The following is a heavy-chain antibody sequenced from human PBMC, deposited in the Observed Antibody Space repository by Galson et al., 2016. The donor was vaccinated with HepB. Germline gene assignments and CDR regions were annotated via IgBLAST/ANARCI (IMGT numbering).Heavy chain of an antibody. CDR3: ARSRDGFRDS. V-gene: IGHV4-39*01. CDR2: IYYSGST. CDR1: GGSISSSTSY. J-gene: IGHJ4*02. Sequence: SETLSLTCILPGGSISSSTSYWGWIRQPPGKGLEWVGSIYYSGSTYYNPSLQGRVTLSVATSKNQFSLKLISVTAADMAVYYCARSRDGFRDSWGQGTLVTVSS. D-gene: IGHD5-12*01.